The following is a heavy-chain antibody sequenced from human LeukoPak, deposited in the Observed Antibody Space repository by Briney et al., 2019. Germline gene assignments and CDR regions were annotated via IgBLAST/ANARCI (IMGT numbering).Heavy chain of an antibody. D-gene: IGHD3-9*01. J-gene: IGHJ4*02. CDR1: GGSISSYY. CDR3: ARRRRYFDWFGGLEYSADKYYFDY. V-gene: IGHV4-59*12. Sequence: PSETLSLTCTVSGGSISSYYWNWIRQPPGKGLEWIGYIFYSGRTSYNPSLKSRVTLSVDTSKNQFSLKLSSVTAADTAVYYCARRRRYFDWFGGLEYSADKYYFDYWGQGTLVTVSS. CDR2: IFYSGRT.